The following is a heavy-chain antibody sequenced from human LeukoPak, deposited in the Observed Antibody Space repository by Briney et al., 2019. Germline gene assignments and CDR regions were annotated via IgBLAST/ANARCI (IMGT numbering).Heavy chain of an antibody. CDR1: GFTFSNAW. J-gene: IGHJ5*02. CDR2: ISGSGGST. V-gene: IGHV3-23*01. Sequence: GGSLRLSCAASGFTFSNAWMSWVRQAPGKGLEWVSAISGSGGSTYYADSVKGRFTISRDNSKNTLYLQMNSLRAEDTAVYYCAKGYYGSGSKGFDPWGQGTLVTVSS. D-gene: IGHD3-10*01. CDR3: AKGYYGSGSKGFDP.